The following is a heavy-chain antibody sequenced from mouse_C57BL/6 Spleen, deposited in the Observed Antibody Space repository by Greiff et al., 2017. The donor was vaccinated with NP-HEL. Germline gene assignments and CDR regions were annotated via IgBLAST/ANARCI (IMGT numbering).Heavy chain of an antibody. CDR2: ISSGSSTI. CDR3: ARPSYYGNAMDY. Sequence: EVQVVESGGGLVKPGGSLKLSCAASGFTFSDYGMHWVRQAPEKGLEWVAYISSGSSTIYYADTVKGRFTISRDNAKNTLFLHMTSLRSEDTAMYYCARPSYYGNAMDYWGQGTSVTVSS. CDR1: GFTFSDYG. J-gene: IGHJ4*01. V-gene: IGHV5-17*01. D-gene: IGHD1-1*01.